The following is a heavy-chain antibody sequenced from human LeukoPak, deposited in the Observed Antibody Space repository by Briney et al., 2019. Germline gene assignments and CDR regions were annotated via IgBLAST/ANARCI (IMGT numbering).Heavy chain of an antibody. D-gene: IGHD1-26*01. CDR3: CSGTWY. CDR2: IYSGGTT. V-gene: IGHV3-53*01. CDR1: GLTVSTHY. J-gene: IGHJ4*02. Sequence: GGSLRLSCAASGLTVSTHYMSWVRQAPGKGLEWVSVIYSGGTTYYADSVNGRFTMSRDSSKNTLYLQMNDLSAEDTAVYYCCSGTWYWGPGTLVTVSS.